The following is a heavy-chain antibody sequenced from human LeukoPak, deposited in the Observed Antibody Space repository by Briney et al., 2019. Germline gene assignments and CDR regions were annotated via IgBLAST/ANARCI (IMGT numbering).Heavy chain of an antibody. CDR2: IKSDGST. CDR1: GFTFSNYA. Sequence: PGGSLRLSCAGSGFTFSNYAMSWVRQAPGKGLVWVSRIKSDGSTNYADSVKGRFTISRDNAKNTVSLQMNSLRAEDTGVYYCARAPAEIGGYYPEYFRHWGQGTLVTVSS. J-gene: IGHJ1*01. V-gene: IGHV3-74*01. D-gene: IGHD3-22*01. CDR3: ARAPAEIGGYYPEYFRH.